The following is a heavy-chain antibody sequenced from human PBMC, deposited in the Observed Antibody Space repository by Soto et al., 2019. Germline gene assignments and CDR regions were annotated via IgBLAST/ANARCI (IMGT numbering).Heavy chain of an antibody. D-gene: IGHD6-19*01. CDR2: ISGSGGST. V-gene: IGHV3-23*01. CDR3: AKGYSSGWYGPFNYYFDY. CDR1: GFTFSSYA. Sequence: GVSLRLSCAASGFTFSSYAMSWVRQAPGKGLEWVSAISGSGGSTYYADSVKGRFTISRDNSKNTLYLQMNSLRAEDTAVYYCAKGYSSGWYGPFNYYFDYWGQGTLVSVSS. J-gene: IGHJ4*02.